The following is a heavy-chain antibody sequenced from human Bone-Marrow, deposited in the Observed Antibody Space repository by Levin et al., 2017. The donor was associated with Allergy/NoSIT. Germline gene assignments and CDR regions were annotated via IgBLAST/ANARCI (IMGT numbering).Heavy chain of an antibody. Sequence: ASVKVSCKASGGTFGNYGISWVRQAPGQGLEWMGRIIPVVGITHYAQKFQGSVTITADKSTSTAYMELSSLRSEDTAVYYCARVIGITGTPNYGMDVWGRGTTVIVSS. J-gene: IGHJ6*02. CDR2: IIPVVGIT. V-gene: IGHV1-69*04. CDR1: GGTFGNYG. D-gene: IGHD1-20*01. CDR3: ARVIGITGTPNYGMDV.